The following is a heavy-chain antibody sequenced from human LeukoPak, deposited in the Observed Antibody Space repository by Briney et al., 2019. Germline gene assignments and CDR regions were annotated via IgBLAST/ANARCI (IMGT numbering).Heavy chain of an antibody. J-gene: IGHJ4*02. CDR2: IYPGDSDT. D-gene: IGHD1-26*01. Sequence: GESLKISCQGSGYSFTNYWIVWVRQMPGKGLEWVGIIYPGDSDTLYSPSLQGLVTISADKSISTAYLQWSSLRASDTTMYYCARRGEGGDDYWGQGTLVTVSS. CDR1: GYSFTNYW. V-gene: IGHV5-51*01. CDR3: ARRGEGGDDY.